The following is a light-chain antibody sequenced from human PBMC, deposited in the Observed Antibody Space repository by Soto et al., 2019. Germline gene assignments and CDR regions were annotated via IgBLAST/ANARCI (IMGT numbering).Light chain of an antibody. CDR2: ATS. Sequence: DIQLTQSPSSLSASVGDRGTITCRASQAISSYLAWYQKKPGKVPELLVYATSTLQSGAPSRFSGSGSRTDFTLTISRLQPEDVASYYCHNYNHAPTFGRGTKVEIK. V-gene: IGKV1-27*01. CDR1: QAISSY. J-gene: IGKJ4*01. CDR3: HNYNHAPT.